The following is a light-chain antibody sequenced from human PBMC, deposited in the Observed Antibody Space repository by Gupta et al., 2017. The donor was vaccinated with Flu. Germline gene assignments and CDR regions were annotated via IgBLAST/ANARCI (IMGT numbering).Light chain of an antibody. CDR3: QQSDNIPWT. V-gene: IGKV1-39*01. J-gene: IGKJ1*01. CDR1: QNINSY. CDR2: GAS. Sequence: PSSRAASVGDRVTITCRASQNINSYLNWYQHKPGKAPKILIYGASSLRSGVPSRFSGSGSGTDFTLTISSLQPEDFATYYCQQSDNIPWTFGQGTKVEIK.